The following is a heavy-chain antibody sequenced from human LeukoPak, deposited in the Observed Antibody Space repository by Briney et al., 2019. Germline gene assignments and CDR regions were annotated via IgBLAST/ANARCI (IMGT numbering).Heavy chain of an antibody. CDR1: GFTFTSYS. CDR3: ARETQTLRLGIDH. J-gene: IGHJ4*02. V-gene: IGHV3-30-3*01. Sequence: GRSLRLSCAASGFTFTSYSMHWVRRAPGKGLEWVAVISYDGNTKFHADSVKGRFTISRDNFKDALYLQLNNLETEDTAVYHCARETQTLRLGIDHWGQGVLVTVSS. CDR2: ISYDGNTK. D-gene: IGHD5/OR15-5a*01.